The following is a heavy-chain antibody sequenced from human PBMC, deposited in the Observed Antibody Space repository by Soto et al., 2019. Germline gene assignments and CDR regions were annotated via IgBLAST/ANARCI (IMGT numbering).Heavy chain of an antibody. D-gene: IGHD1-26*01. CDR2: IYYSGST. J-gene: IGHJ6*02. V-gene: IGHV4-30-4*02. CDR1: SRTIRSGLFY. CDR3: ARDQGATTYYYYYGMDV. Sequence: PSDPLSLTFTLSSRTIRSGLFYRSWIRQPPGKGLEWIGYIYYSGSTYYNPSLKSRVTISVDTSKNQFSLKLSSVTAADTAVYYCARDQGATTYYYYYGMDVWGQGTTVTVSS.